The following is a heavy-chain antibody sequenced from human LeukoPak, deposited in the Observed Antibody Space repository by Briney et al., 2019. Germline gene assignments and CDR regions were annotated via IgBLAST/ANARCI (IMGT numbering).Heavy chain of an antibody. CDR1: EFTFSTFW. CDR3: VRDSDYQRNSGGLYAHYDALDI. D-gene: IGHD2-21*01. CDR2: IKADGSVK. V-gene: IGHV3-7*01. J-gene: IGHJ3*02. Sequence: PEGSLRLSCAASEFTFSTFWMSWVRQAPGKGLEWVANIKADGSVKHYVDSVEGRFSISRDNARSSPYLQMNSLRAEDTAVYYCVRDSDYQRNSGGLYAHYDALDIWGHGTMVTVSS.